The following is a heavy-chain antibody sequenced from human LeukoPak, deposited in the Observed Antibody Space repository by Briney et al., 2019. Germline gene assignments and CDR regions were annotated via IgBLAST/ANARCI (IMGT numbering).Heavy chain of an antibody. CDR2: TNQDGRVK. CDR1: GFIFDKYW. CDR3: ARGSDYSNGNIYEDDYEY. D-gene: IGHD2-8*01. J-gene: IGHJ4*02. Sequence: PGGSLRLSCAASGFIFDKYWMDWVRQAPGKGLEWVAQTNQDGRVKHYVDSVKGRFTISRDNAKNLVSLQMSSLRAEDTAVYYCARGSDYSNGNIYEDDYEYWGQGTLVTVSS. V-gene: IGHV3-7*01.